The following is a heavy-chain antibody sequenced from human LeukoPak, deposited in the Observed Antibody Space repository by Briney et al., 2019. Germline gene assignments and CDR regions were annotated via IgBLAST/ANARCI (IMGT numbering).Heavy chain of an antibody. V-gene: IGHV1-3*01. CDR1: GYTFTSYT. J-gene: IGHJ6*02. CDR2: INAGNGNT. CDR3: ARISSLEDYYYYGMDV. Sequence: VASVKVSCKASGYTFTSYTIHWVRQAPGQRLEWMGWINAGNGNTKYSQKFQGRVTITRDTSASTAYMELSSLRSEDTAVYYCARISSLEDYYYYGMDVWGQGTTVTVSS.